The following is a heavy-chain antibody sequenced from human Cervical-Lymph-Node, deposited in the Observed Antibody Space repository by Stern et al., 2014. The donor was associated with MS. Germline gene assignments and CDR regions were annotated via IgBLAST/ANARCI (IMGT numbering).Heavy chain of an antibody. J-gene: IGHJ6*02. Sequence: QVQLVQSGAEMKEPGSSVKVSCTASGVMFSSLAISWVRQAPGQGLEWMGRIVTAFELSNYALRFYGRITVLVDKSTNTVDMELTDLTSEDTAVYYCARELRLGTASQGLDVWGQGTTVTVSS. D-gene: IGHD1-26*01. V-gene: IGHV1-69*04. CDR1: GVMFSSLA. CDR2: IVTAFELS. CDR3: ARELRLGTASQGLDV.